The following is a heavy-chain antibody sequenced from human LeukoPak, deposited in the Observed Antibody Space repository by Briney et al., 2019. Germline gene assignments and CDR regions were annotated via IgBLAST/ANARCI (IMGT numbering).Heavy chain of an antibody. Sequence: SETLSLTCTVSGGSISSYYWSWIRQPPGKGLEWIGYIYYSGSTNYNPSLKSRVTISVDTSKNQFSLKLSSMTAADTAVYYCARGGNRYYFDYWGQGTLVTVSS. CDR2: IYYSGST. J-gene: IGHJ4*02. CDR1: GGSISSYY. V-gene: IGHV4-59*01. CDR3: ARGGNRYYFDY.